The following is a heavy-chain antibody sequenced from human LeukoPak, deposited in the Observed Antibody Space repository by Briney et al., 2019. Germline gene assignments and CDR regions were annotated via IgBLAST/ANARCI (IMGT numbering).Heavy chain of an antibody. CDR2: INPDSGGT. CDR1: GYTFTGYY. D-gene: IGHD3-10*01. V-gene: IGHV1-2*02. J-gene: IGHJ3*02. Sequence: GASVMVSCKASGYTFTGYYMHWVRQAPGQGLEWMGWINPDSGGTNNAQKFQGRVTMTRDTSISTAYMELSRLRSDDTAVYYCARVKLLYGSGIGDAFDIWGQGTMVTVSS. CDR3: ARVKLLYGSGIGDAFDI.